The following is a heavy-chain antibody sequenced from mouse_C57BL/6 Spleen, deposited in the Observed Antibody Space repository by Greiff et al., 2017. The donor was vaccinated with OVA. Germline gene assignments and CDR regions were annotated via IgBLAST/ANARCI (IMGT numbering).Heavy chain of an antibody. CDR1: GYTFTDYN. D-gene: IGHD1-1*01. CDR2: INPNNGGT. J-gene: IGHJ2*01. CDR3: ARRAYYYGSNDY. V-gene: IGHV1-22*01. Sequence: VQLQQSGPELVKPGASVKMSCKASGYTFTDYNMHWVKQSPGKSLEWIGYINPNNGGTSYNQKFKGKATLTVNKSSSTAYMELRSLTTEDSAVDYCARRAYYYGSNDYWGQGTTLTVSS.